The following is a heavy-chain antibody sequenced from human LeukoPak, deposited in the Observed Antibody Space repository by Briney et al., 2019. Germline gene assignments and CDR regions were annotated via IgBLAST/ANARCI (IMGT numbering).Heavy chain of an antibody. Sequence: SQTLSLTCTVSGGSISSGSYYWSWIRQPAGKGLEWIGRIYASGSTNYNPSLKGRVTISVDTSKNQFSLKLSSVTAADTAVYYCAREDIYDYVWGSYRLHWGQGTLVTVSS. CDR3: AREDIYDYVWGSYRLH. D-gene: IGHD3-16*02. CDR1: GGSISSGSYY. V-gene: IGHV4-61*02. J-gene: IGHJ4*02. CDR2: IYASGST.